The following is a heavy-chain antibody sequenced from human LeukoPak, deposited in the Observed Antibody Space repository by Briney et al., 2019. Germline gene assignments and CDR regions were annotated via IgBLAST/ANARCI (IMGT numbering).Heavy chain of an antibody. V-gene: IGHV4-31*03. CDR3: ARDSSGYSFFDS. CDR2: IYYTGTT. CDR1: GGSIGGGLYY. J-gene: IGHJ4*02. D-gene: IGHD3-22*01. Sequence: PSQTLSLTCTVSGGSIGGGLYYWTWIRQHPGKGLEWIGYIYYTGTTYYNPSLKSRVTISVVTSKNQFSLRLSSVTAADAAVYYCARDSSGYSFFDSWGQGTLVTVSS.